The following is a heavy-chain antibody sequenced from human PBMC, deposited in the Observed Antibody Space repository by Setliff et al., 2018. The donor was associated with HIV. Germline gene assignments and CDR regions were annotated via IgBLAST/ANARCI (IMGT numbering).Heavy chain of an antibody. CDR2: IIPIFGTA. J-gene: IGHJ4*02. Sequence: SVKVSCKASGGTFSSYAISWVRQAPGQGLEWMGGIIPIFGTANYAQKFQGRVTMTSDTSTNTVYMDLSSLRSDDTALYFCARRVSYASSGYPLGYWGQGTQVTVSS. CDR3: ARRVSYASSGYPLGY. V-gene: IGHV1-69*05. D-gene: IGHD3-22*01. CDR1: GGTFSSYA.